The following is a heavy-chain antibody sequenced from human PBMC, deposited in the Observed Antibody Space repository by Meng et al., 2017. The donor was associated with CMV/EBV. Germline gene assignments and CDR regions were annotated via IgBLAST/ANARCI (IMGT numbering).Heavy chain of an antibody. Sequence: GSLSLSCAVYGGSFSGYYWSWIRQPPGKGLEWIGEINHSGSTNYNPSLKTRVTISVDTSKNQFSLKLSSVTAADTAVYYCARSHTAMTLPNIYFDYWGQGTLVTVSS. CDR2: INHSGST. D-gene: IGHD5-18*01. V-gene: IGHV4-34*01. J-gene: IGHJ4*02. CDR1: GGSFSGYY. CDR3: ARSHTAMTLPNIYFDY.